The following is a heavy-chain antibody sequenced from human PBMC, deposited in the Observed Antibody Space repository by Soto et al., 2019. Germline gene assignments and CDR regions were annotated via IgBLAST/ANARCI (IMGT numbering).Heavy chain of an antibody. D-gene: IGHD3-22*01. Sequence: SETLSLTCTVSGGSINRGDYSWTSIRQPPGKGLEWIGYIYHTGTTYYNMSLKSRVTISVDRSKNQFSLKLSSVTAADTAVYYCARGINYYDSSGDSWFDPWGQGTLVTVS. J-gene: IGHJ5*02. CDR3: ARGINYYDSSGDSWFDP. V-gene: IGHV4-30-2*01. CDR1: GGSINRGDYS. CDR2: IYHTGTT.